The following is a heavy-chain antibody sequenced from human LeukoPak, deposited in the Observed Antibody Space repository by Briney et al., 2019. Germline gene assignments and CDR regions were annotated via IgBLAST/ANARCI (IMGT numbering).Heavy chain of an antibody. CDR2: IYSGGST. J-gene: IGHJ4*02. V-gene: IGHV3-66*01. CDR3: ARTVNYGSGRFSPYYFDY. D-gene: IGHD3-10*01. CDR1: GFTVSSNY. Sequence: GGSLRLSCAASGFTVSSNYMSWVRQAPGKGLEWDSVIYSGGSTYYADSVKGRFTISRDNSKNTLYLQMNSLRAEDTAVYYCARTVNYGSGRFSPYYFDYWGQGTLVTVSS.